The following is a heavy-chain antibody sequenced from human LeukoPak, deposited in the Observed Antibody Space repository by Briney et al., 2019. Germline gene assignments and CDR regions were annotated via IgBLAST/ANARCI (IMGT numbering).Heavy chain of an antibody. CDR2: MNPNSGNT. CDR3: ARDWYGGNNWFDP. Sequence: AASVKVSCKASGYTFTSYDINWVRQATGQGLELMGWMNPNSGNTGYAQKFQGRVTMTRNTSISTAYMELSSLRSEDTAVYYCARDWYGGNNWFDPWGQGTLVTVSS. CDR1: GYTFTSYD. D-gene: IGHD6-13*01. V-gene: IGHV1-8*01. J-gene: IGHJ5*02.